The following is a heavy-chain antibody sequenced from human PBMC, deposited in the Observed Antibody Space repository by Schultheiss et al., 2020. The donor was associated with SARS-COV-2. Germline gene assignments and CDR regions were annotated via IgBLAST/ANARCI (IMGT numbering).Heavy chain of an antibody. CDR1: GFTFSSSW. CDR3: ARDHWARGSSSAAVEGDFDY. V-gene: IGHV3-52*01. J-gene: IGHJ4*02. D-gene: IGHD6-6*01. CDR2: IKCDGSDK. Sequence: GGSLRLSCAASGFTFSSSWMHWVRQASGKGLEWVADIKCDGSDKYYVDSVKGRFTISRDNSKNTLYLQMNSLRAEDTAVYYCARDHWARGSSSAAVEGDFDYWGQGTLVTVSS.